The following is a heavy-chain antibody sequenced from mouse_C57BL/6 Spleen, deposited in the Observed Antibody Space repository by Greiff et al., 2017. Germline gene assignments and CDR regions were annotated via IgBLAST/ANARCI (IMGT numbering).Heavy chain of an antibody. Sequence: EVQLVESGGGLVKPGGSLKLSCAASGFTFSSYAMSWVRQTPEKRLEWVATISDGGSYTYYPDNVKGRFTISRDNAKNNLYLQMSHLKSEDTAMYYCARDDNLIYYGGFAYWGQGTLVTVSA. V-gene: IGHV5-4*01. CDR1: GFTFSSYA. CDR2: ISDGGSYT. CDR3: ARDDNLIYYGGFAY. J-gene: IGHJ3*01. D-gene: IGHD2-1*01.